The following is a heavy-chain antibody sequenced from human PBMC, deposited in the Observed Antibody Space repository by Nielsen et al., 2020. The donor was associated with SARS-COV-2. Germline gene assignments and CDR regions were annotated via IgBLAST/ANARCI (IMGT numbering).Heavy chain of an antibody. CDR2: IIPIFGTA. Sequence: SVKVSCKASGGTFSSYAISWVRQAPGQGLEWMGGIIPIFGTANYAQKFQGRVTITADKSTSTAYMELSSPRSEDTAVYYCARGGMATTHGMDVWGQGTTVTVSS. V-gene: IGHV1-69*06. CDR3: ARGGMATTHGMDV. CDR1: GGTFSSYA. D-gene: IGHD5-24*01. J-gene: IGHJ6*02.